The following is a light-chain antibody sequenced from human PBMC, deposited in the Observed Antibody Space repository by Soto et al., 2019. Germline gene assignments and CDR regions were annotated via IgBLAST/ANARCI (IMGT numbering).Light chain of an antibody. J-gene: IGLJ2*01. CDR1: SSNIGSNT. CDR3: AAWDDSLNGPV. V-gene: IGLV1-44*01. Sequence: LTQPPSASGTPGQRVTISCSGSSSNIGSNTVNWYQQLPGTAPKLLIYSNDQRPSGVPDRFSGSKSGTSASLAISGLQSEDEADYYCAAWDDSLNGPVFGGGTKLTVL. CDR2: SND.